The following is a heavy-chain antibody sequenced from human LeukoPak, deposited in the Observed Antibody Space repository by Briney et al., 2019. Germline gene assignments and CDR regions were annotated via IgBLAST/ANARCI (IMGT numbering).Heavy chain of an antibody. CDR1: GFTFSSYS. CDR2: ISSSSSTI. J-gene: IGHJ6*02. D-gene: IGHD3-22*01. Sequence: PGGSLRLSCAASGFTFSSYSMNWVRQAPGKGLEWVSYISSSSSTIYYADSVKGRFTISRDNSKNTLYLQMNSLRAEDTAVYYCAKSHLDRSYSYYGVDVWRQGTTVTVSS. V-gene: IGHV3-48*01. CDR3: AKSHLDRSYSYYGVDV.